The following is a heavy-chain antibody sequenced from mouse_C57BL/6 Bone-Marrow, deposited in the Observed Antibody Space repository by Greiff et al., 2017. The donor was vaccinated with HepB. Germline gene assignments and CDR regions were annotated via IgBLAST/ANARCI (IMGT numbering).Heavy chain of an antibody. CDR3: ARRTPFVDAMDY. CDR2: LNPGSGGT. CDR1: GYAFTNYL. Sequence: QVQLQQSGAELVRPGTSVKVSCKASGYAFTNYLIEWVKQRPGQGLEWIGVLNPGSGGTNYNEKFKGKATLTADKSSSTAYMQLSSLTSEDSAVYFCARRTPFVDAMDYWGQGTSVTVSS. V-gene: IGHV1-54*01. J-gene: IGHJ4*01.